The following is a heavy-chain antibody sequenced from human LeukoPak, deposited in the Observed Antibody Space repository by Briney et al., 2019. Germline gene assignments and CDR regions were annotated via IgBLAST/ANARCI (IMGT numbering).Heavy chain of an antibody. J-gene: IGHJ6*03. CDR1: GFTFNKYS. D-gene: IGHD2-15*01. Sequence: GGSLRLSCAASGFTFNKYSMNWVRQAPGKGLEWVSFISCSSSYIYYADSVKGRFTISRDNAKNSLYLQMNSLIVEDTAVYYCARAGRKSRGVDIVRKKETGYYYYLDVWGKGTTVTVSS. V-gene: IGHV3-21*01. CDR2: ISCSSSYI. CDR3: ARAGRKSRGVDIVRKKETGYYYYLDV.